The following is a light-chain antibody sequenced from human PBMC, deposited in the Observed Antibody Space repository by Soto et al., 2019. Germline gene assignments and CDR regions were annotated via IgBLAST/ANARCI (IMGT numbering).Light chain of an antibody. CDR2: WAS. Sequence: EMVMTQSPASLAVSLGERATINFNSIHSFLYSSNNKNYLAWYQQKPGQPPKALIYWASTRESGVPDRFSGSGSGTDFTLTISSLQAEDVAAYYCQQYYTTPWTFGQGTKVAIK. CDR1: HSFLYSSNNKNY. J-gene: IGKJ1*01. V-gene: IGKV4-1*01. CDR3: QQYYTTPWT.